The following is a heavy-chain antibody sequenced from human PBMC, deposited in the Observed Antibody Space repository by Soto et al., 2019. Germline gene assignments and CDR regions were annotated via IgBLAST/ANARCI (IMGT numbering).Heavy chain of an antibody. Sequence: GGSLRLSCAASGFTFSSYGMHWVRQAPGKGLEWVAVISYDGSNKYYADSVKGRLTISRDNSKNTLYLQMNSLRAEDTAVYYCAKDHHYYDSSGSYYFDYWGQGTLVTVSS. CDR3: AKDHHYYDSSGSYYFDY. CDR1: GFTFSSYG. V-gene: IGHV3-30*18. CDR2: ISYDGSNK. J-gene: IGHJ4*02. D-gene: IGHD3-22*01.